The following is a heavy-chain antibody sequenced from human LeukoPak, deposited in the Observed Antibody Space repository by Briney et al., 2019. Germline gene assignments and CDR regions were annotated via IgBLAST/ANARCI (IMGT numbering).Heavy chain of an antibody. D-gene: IGHD5-18*01. Sequence: SETLSLTCTVSGGSISSYYWSWIRQPPGKGLEWIGDIHYSGSTNYNPSLKSRVTISVDTSKNQFSLKLSSVTAADTAVYYCAREGNTAMVGKVDYWGQGTLVTVSS. CDR2: IHYSGST. V-gene: IGHV4-59*01. CDR3: AREGNTAMVGKVDY. J-gene: IGHJ4*02. CDR1: GGSISSYY.